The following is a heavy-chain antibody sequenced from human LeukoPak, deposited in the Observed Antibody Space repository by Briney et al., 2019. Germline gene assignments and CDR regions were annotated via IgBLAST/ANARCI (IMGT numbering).Heavy chain of an antibody. V-gene: IGHV4-38-2*01. CDR1: DYSISSGYY. D-gene: IGHD3-10*01. CDR2: IYHSGST. J-gene: IGHJ5*02. CDR3: ARGTLGYGSGNWFDP. Sequence: SETLSLTCAVFDYSISSGYYWGWTRQSPGKGLEWIGSIYHSGSTYDNPSLKSRVTISVDTSKNQFSLKLSSVTAADTAVYYCARGTLGYGSGNWFDPWGQGTLVTVSS.